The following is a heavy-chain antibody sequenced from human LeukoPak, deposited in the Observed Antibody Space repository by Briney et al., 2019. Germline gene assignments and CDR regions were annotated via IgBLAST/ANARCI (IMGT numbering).Heavy chain of an antibody. CDR3: ARDRDGYNFFDY. D-gene: IGHD5-24*01. CDR2: ISAYNGNT. J-gene: IGHJ4*02. CDR1: GYTFTSYG. Sequence: ASVKVSCKASGYTFTSYGIGWVRQAPGQGLEWMGWISAYNGNTNYAQKLQGRVTMTTDTSTSTAYMELRSLRSDDTAVYYCARDRDGYNFFDYWGQGTLVTVSS. V-gene: IGHV1-18*01.